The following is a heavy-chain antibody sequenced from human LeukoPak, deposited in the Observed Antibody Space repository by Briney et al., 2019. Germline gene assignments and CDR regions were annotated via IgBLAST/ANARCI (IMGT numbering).Heavy chain of an antibody. V-gene: IGHV4-4*07. CDR3: ARGANWNYVFNFDC. J-gene: IGHJ4*02. Sequence: SETLSLTCTVSGGSISGYHWSWIRQPAGKGLEWIGRIYTSGSTNYNPSLKSRVTMSVDTSKNQFSLKLSSVTAADTAVYYCARGANWNYVFNFDCWGQGTLVTVSS. CDR2: IYTSGST. D-gene: IGHD1-7*01. CDR1: GGSISGYH.